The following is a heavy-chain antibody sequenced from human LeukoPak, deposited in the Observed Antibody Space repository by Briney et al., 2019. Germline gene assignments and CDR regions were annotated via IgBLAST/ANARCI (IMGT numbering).Heavy chain of an antibody. CDR3: ARGGGLDV. Sequence: SGGSLRLSCAASGFTFSSYWMNWARQAPGKGLEWVASINHNGNVNYYVDSVKGRFTISRDNAKGSLYLQMSNLRAEDTAVYFCARGGGLDVWGQGATVTVSS. D-gene: IGHD3-16*01. J-gene: IGHJ6*02. V-gene: IGHV3-7*03. CDR2: INHNGNVN. CDR1: GFTFSSYW.